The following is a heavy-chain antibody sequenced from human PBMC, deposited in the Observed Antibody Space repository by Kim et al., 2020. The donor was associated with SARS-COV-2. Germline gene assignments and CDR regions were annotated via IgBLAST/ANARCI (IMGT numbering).Heavy chain of an antibody. CDR1: GYTFIDYS. V-gene: IGHV1-2*02. D-gene: IGHD2-15*01. Sequence: ASVKVSCKASGYTFIDYSIHWVRQAPGQGLEWMGWISTDSGATNNAQKFQDRITMTRDTSINTTYMELRRLRSDDTAAYFCARGDTVVASRYYYAMDVWGQGTTVTVYS. CDR3: ARGDTVVASRYYYAMDV. CDR2: ISTDSGAT. J-gene: IGHJ6*02.